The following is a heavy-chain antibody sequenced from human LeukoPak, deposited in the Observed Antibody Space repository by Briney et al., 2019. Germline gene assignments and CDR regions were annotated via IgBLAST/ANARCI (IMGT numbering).Heavy chain of an antibody. CDR2: INYSGVIT. V-gene: IGHV1-46*01. J-gene: IGHJ3*02. Sequence: ASVKVSCKASGYTFTSYYMHWVRQAPGQGLEWMGIINYSGVITSYAPEFQGRVTMTSDTSTSTVYMELSSLRSEDTGVYYCARLAMIAPRAFDIWGQGTMVTVSS. CDR3: ARLAMIAPRAFDI. D-gene: IGHD5-12*01. CDR1: GYTFTSYY.